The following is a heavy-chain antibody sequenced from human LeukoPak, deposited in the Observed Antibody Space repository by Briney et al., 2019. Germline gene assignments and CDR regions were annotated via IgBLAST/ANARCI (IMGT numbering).Heavy chain of an antibody. CDR3: AIGTMVRGVDGSLDY. V-gene: IGHV4-59*08. J-gene: IGHJ4*02. CDR2: IYDSGST. CDR1: GGSISSNY. Sequence: SETLSLTCTVSGGSISSNYWSWIRQPPGKGLEWIGYIYDSGSTNYNSSLRSRVTFSVDTSKNQFSLKLSSVTAADTAVYYCAIGTMVRGVDGSLDYWGQGTLVTVSS. D-gene: IGHD3-10*01.